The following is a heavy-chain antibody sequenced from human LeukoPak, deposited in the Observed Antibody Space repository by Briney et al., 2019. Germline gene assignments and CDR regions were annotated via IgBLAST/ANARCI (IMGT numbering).Heavy chain of an antibody. CDR1: GYSISNDYY. Sequence: SETLSLTCVVSGYSISNDYYWGWIRQPPGKGLEWIGNIYHSGGSYYNPSLKSRVTILVDTSKNQFSLKLSSVTAADTAVYYCASPLEYIWGQGTLVTVSS. J-gene: IGHJ4*02. CDR3: ASPLEYI. V-gene: IGHV4-38-2*01. D-gene: IGHD6-6*01. CDR2: IYHSGGS.